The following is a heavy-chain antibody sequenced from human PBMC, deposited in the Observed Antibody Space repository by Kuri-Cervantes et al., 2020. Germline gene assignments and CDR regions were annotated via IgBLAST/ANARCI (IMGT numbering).Heavy chain of an antibody. CDR2: ISGSGGST. V-gene: IGHV3-23*01. CDR3: AKDASRGYSYGYGVNFDY. J-gene: IGHJ4*02. CDR1: GFTFSSYA. Sequence: GESLKISCAASGFTFSSYAMSWVRQAPGKGLEWVSAISGSGGSTYYADSVKGRFTISRDNSKNTLYLQMNGLRAEDTAVYYCAKDASRGYSYGYGVNFDYWGQGTLVTVSS. D-gene: IGHD5-18*01.